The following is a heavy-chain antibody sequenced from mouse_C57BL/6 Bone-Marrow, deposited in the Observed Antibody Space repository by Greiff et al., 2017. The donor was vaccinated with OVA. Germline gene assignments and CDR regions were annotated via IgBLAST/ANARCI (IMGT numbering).Heavy chain of an antibody. Sequence: EVHLVESGGGLVKPGGSLKLSCAASGFTFSSYAMSWVRQTPEKRLEWVATISDGGSYTYYPDNVKGRFTISRDNAKNNLYLQMSHLKSEDTAMYYCARERILFDYWGQGTTLTVSS. CDR2: ISDGGSYT. CDR1: GFTFSSYA. J-gene: IGHJ2*01. V-gene: IGHV5-4*01. CDR3: ARERILFDY.